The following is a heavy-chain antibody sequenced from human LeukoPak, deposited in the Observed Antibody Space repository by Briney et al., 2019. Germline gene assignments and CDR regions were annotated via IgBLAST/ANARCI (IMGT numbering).Heavy chain of an antibody. D-gene: IGHD3-22*01. CDR2: ISSSSSYI. CDR1: GFTFSSYS. CDR3: ARENTYYYDSSGYYQDY. Sequence: GGSLRLSXXXXGFTFSSYSMNWVRQAPGKGLEWVSSISSSSSYIYYADSVKGRFTISRDNAKNSLYLQMNSLRAEDTAVYYCARENTYYYDSSGYYQDYWGQGTLVTVSS. J-gene: IGHJ4*02. V-gene: IGHV3-21*01.